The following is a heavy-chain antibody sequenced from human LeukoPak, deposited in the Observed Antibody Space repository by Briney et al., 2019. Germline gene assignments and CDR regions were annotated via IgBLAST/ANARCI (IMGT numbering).Heavy chain of an antibody. CDR2: IYYSGST. J-gene: IGHJ4*02. CDR1: GGSVSSGSYY. V-gene: IGHV4-61*01. Sequence: SETLSLTCTVSGGSVSSGSYYWSWIRQPPGKGLEWIGYIYYSGSTNYNPSLKSRVTISVDTSKNQFSLKLSSVTAADTAVYYCAREAISSSSYFDYWGQGTLVTVSS. CDR3: AREAISSSSYFDY. D-gene: IGHD6-6*01.